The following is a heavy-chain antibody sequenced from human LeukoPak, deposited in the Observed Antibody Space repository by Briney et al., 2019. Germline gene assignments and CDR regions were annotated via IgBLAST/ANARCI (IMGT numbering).Heavy chain of an antibody. CDR2: IYYSGSS. V-gene: IGHV4-30-4*01. J-gene: IGHJ4*02. CDR1: GGSISSGDYY. CDR3: ARQIYGDLYYFDY. Sequence: PSETLSLTCTVSGGSISSGDYYWSWIRQPPGKGLEWIGYIYYSGSSYYIPSLESRITMSVDTSKNQFSLRLSSVTAADTAVYYCARQIYGDLYYFDYWGQGTLVTVSS. D-gene: IGHD4-17*01.